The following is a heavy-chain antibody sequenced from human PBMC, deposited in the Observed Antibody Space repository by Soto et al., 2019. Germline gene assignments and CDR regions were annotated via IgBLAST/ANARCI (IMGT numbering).Heavy chain of an antibody. CDR2: IYHSGST. Sequence: PSETLSLTCAVSGGSISSSNWWSWVRQPPGKGLEWIGEIYHSGSTNYNPSLKSRVTISVDKSKNQFALKLSSVTAADTAVYYCARGYATGSYRGHNWFDPWGQGTLVTVSS. V-gene: IGHV4-4*02. J-gene: IGHJ5*02. D-gene: IGHD1-26*01. CDR3: ARGYATGSYRGHNWFDP. CDR1: GGSISSSNW.